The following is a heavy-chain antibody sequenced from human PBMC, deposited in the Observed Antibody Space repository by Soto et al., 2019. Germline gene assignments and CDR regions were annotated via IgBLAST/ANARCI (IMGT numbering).Heavy chain of an antibody. CDR3: ARALSNGRSSQSSDP. J-gene: IGHJ5*02. CDR2: INPSGGST. V-gene: IGHV1-46*01. D-gene: IGHD6-6*01. Sequence: GSSVKVSCKASGYTFTSYYMHWVRQAPGQGLEWMGIINPSGGSTSYAQKFQGRVTMTRDTSTSTVYMELSSLRSEDTAVYCCARALSNGRSSQSSDPWGQAILVTGS. CDR1: GYTFTSYY.